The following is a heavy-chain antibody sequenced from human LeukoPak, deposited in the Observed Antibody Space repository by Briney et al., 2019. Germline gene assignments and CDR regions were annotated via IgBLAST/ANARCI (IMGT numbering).Heavy chain of an antibody. V-gene: IGHV3-23*01. Sequence: PGGSLRLSCAASGFTFSTYAVTWVRQAPGKGLEWVSIITRSGGTYYADSVKGRFTISRDNSKNTLYLQMNSLRVEDTAVYYCARPVVLGAYLRGAYYFDSWGQGTLVTVSS. D-gene: IGHD3-16*01. CDR2: ITRSGGT. J-gene: IGHJ4*02. CDR3: ARPVVLGAYLRGAYYFDS. CDR1: GFTFSTYA.